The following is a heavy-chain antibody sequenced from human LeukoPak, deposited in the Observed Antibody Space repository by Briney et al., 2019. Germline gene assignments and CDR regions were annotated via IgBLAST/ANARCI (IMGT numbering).Heavy chain of an antibody. V-gene: IGHV4-61*01. J-gene: IGHJ5*02. D-gene: IGHD4-17*01. CDR1: GGSVSSGSYY. CDR3: AREGDDYGDYEWFDP. Sequence: SETLSLTCTVSGGSVSSGSYYWSWVRQPPGTGLEWIGYIYYSGSTNYNPSLKSRVTISVDTSKNQFSLKLSSVTAADTAVYYCAREGDDYGDYEWFDPWGQGTLVTVSS. CDR2: IYYSGST.